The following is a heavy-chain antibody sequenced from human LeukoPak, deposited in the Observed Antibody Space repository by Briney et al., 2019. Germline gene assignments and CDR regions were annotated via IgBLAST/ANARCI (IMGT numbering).Heavy chain of an antibody. V-gene: IGHV1-18*01. CDR1: GYTFTTYG. CDR3: ARALSWTTNSYYYMDV. J-gene: IGHJ6*03. CDR2: ISAYNGNT. D-gene: IGHD3/OR15-3a*01. Sequence: GASVKVSCKASGYTFTTYGISWVRQAPGQGLEWMGWISAYNGNTNYAQKLQGRVTMTTDASTSTAYMELRSLRSEDTAVYYCARALSWTTNSYYYMDVWGKGTTVTVSS.